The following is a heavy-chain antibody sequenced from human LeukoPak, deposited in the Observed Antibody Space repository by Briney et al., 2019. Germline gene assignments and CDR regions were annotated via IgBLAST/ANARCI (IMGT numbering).Heavy chain of an antibody. CDR3: AKDEGYYGSESFLDY. V-gene: IGHV3-9*01. J-gene: IGHJ4*02. Sequence: GGSLRLSCAASGFTFDDYAMHWVRQAPGKGLEWVSGISWNSGSIGYADSVKGRFTISRDNAKNTLYLQMNSLRAEDTAVYYCAKDEGYYGSESFLDYWGQGTLVTVSS. CDR2: ISWNSGSI. D-gene: IGHD3-10*01. CDR1: GFTFDDYA.